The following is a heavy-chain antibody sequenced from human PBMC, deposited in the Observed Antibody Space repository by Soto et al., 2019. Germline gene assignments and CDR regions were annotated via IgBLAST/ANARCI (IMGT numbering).Heavy chain of an antibody. Sequence: QVQLVQSGAEVKKPGASVKVSCKASGYTFTSYGISWVRQAPGQGLEWMGWISAYNGNTNYAQKLQCRVTMNPDTSTSTAYMEQRSLRSDDTAVYYCARRLAYWGWYCYSEAFDIWGQGTMVTVSS. CDR3: ARRLAYWGWYCYSEAFDI. CDR2: ISAYNGNT. CDR1: GYTFTSYG. D-gene: IGHD2-21*02. V-gene: IGHV1-18*01. J-gene: IGHJ3*02.